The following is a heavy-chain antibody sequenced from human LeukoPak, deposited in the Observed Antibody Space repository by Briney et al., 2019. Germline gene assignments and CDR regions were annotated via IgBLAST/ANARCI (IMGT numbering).Heavy chain of an antibody. CDR1: GGTFSSYA. CDR2: IIPIFGTA. J-gene: IGHJ4*02. Sequence: SVEVSCKASGGTFSSYAISWVRQAPGQGLEWMGGIIPIFGTANYAQKFQGRVTITADESTSTAYMELSSLRSEDTAVYYCARSSQVVVAAPFDYWGQGTLVTVSS. D-gene: IGHD2-15*01. CDR3: ARSSQVVVAAPFDY. V-gene: IGHV1-69*13.